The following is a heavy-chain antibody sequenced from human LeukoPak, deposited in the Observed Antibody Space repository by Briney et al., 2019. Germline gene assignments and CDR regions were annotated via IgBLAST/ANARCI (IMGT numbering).Heavy chain of an antibody. Sequence: SVKVSCKASGGTFSSYAISWVRQAPGQGLEWMGRIIPILGTANYAQKFQGRVTITADKSTSTAYMELSSLRSEDTAVYYCARTAPGIALDYWGQGTLVTVSS. CDR1: GGTFSSYA. CDR3: ARTAPGIALDY. CDR2: IIPILGTA. J-gene: IGHJ4*02. V-gene: IGHV1-69*04. D-gene: IGHD6-13*01.